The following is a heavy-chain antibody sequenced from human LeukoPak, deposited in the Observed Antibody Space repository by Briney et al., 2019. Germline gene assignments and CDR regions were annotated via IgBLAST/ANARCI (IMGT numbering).Heavy chain of an antibody. CDR2: FSNNGGYT. Sequence: GFLRPSCAASGFTFSSSAMSWVRPAPGEGLGWVSAFSNNGGYTYYADSVQGRFTISRDNSKSTLCLQMNSLRAEDTAVYYCAKQLGYCSDGSCYFPYWGQGTLVTVSS. J-gene: IGHJ4*02. V-gene: IGHV3-23*01. D-gene: IGHD2-15*01. CDR1: GFTFSSSA. CDR3: AKQLGYCSDGSCYFPY.